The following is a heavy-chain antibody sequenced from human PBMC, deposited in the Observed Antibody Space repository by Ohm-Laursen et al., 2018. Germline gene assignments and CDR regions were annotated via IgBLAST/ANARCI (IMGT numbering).Heavy chain of an antibody. Sequence: SVKVSCKASGFTFTSSAVQWVRQARGQRLEWIGWIVVGSGNTNYAQKFQERVTITRDMSTSTAYMELSSLRSEDTAVYYCARSELVETATGNFQSWGQGTLVTVSS. V-gene: IGHV1-58*01. CDR1: GFTFTSSA. CDR3: ARSELVETATGNFQS. J-gene: IGHJ1*01. CDR2: IVVGSGNT. D-gene: IGHD1-1*01.